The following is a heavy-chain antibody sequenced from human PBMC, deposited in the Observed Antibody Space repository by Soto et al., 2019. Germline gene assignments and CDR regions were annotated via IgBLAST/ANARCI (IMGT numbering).Heavy chain of an antibody. CDR2: IYYSGST. CDR3: ARGLQCSSTCCYRYYYYYGMDV. CDR1: GGSISSGGYY. J-gene: IGHJ6*02. D-gene: IGHD2-2*01. Sequence: SETLSLTCTVSGGSISSGGYYWSWIRQHPGKGLEWIGYIYYSGSTYYSPSLKSRVTISVDTSKNQFSLRLSSVTAADTAVYYCARGLQCSSTCCYRYYYYYGMDVWGQGTTVTVSS. V-gene: IGHV4-31*03.